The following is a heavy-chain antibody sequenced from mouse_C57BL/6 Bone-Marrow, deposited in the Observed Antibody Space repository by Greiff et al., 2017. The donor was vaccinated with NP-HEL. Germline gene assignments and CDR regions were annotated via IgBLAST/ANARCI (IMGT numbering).Heavy chain of an antibody. CDR3: YSDL. J-gene: IGHJ3*01. Sequence: EVKLMESGGGLVQPGESLKLSCESNEYEFPSHDMSWVRKTPEKRLELVAAINSDGGSTYYPDTMERRFIISRDKTKKTRYMQMSSVRSEDTALYYGYSDLWGQGTLVTVSA. D-gene: IGHD2-13*01. V-gene: IGHV5-2*01. CDR2: INSDGGST. CDR1: EYEFPSHD.